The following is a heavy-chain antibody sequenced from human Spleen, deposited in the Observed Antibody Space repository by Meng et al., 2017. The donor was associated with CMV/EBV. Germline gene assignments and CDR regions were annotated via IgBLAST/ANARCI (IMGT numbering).Heavy chain of an antibody. CDR2: ISATSGGT. Sequence: GESLKISCVASGFTFKHYAMSWVRQAPGKGLQWVSGISATSGGTDYADSVKGRFTISRDNSKNTLYLQMNSLRAEDTALYYCAKAEGIWLYGGNTEFRYWGQGTLVTVSS. D-gene: IGHD2-2*01. CDR1: GFTFKHYA. V-gene: IGHV3-23*01. J-gene: IGHJ4*02. CDR3: AKAEGIWLYGGNTEFRY.